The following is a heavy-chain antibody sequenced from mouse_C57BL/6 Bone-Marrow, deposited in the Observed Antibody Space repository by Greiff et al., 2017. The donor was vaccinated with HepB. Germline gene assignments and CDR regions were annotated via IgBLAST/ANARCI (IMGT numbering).Heavy chain of an antibody. CDR2: INPNNGGT. V-gene: IGHV1-18*01. J-gene: IGHJ4*01. D-gene: IGHD2-3*01. CDR3: ARRRAIYDGYYGAMDY. CDR1: GYTFTDYN. Sequence: EVQLQQSGPELVKPGASVKIPCKASGYTFTDYNMDWVKQSHGKSLEWIGDINPNNGGTIYNQKFKGKATLTVDKSSSTAYMELRSLTSEDTAVYYCARRRAIYDGYYGAMDYWGQGTSVTVSS.